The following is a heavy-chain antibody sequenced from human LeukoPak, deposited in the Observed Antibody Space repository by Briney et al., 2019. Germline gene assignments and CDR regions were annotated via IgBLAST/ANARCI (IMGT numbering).Heavy chain of an antibody. Sequence: ASVKVSCKASGCTFSSYAINWVRQAPGQGLEWMGGIIPIFGTANYAQKFQGRVTITTDESTSTAYMELSSLRSEDTAVYYCATSPAEYMTTVILYYFDYWGQGALVTVSS. D-gene: IGHD4-17*01. V-gene: IGHV1-69*05. CDR2: IIPIFGTA. J-gene: IGHJ4*02. CDR3: ATSPAEYMTTVILYYFDY. CDR1: GCTFSSYA.